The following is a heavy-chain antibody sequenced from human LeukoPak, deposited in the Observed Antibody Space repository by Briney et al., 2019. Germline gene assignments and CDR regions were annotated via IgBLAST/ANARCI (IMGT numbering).Heavy chain of an antibody. Sequence: GGSLRLSCAASGFTVSRNYMSWVRQAPGKGLEWVSVLYSDGSTYYADSVKGRFTISRDNSKNTLYLQMNSLRAEDTAVYYCARSFDFPNWFDPWGQGTLVTVSS. V-gene: IGHV3-53*01. J-gene: IGHJ5*02. CDR3: ARSFDFPNWFDP. CDR1: GFTVSRNY. CDR2: LYSDGST. D-gene: IGHD3-9*01.